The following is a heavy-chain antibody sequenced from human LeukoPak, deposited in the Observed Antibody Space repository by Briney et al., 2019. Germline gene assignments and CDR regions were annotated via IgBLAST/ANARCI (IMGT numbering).Heavy chain of an antibody. CDR3: ARHQPRELERGGSWFDP. D-gene: IGHD1-1*01. Sequence: GESLKISCKGSGYSFTSYWISWVRQMPGKGLEWMGRIDPSDSYTNYSPSFQGHVTISADKSISTAYLQWSSLKASDTAMYYRARHQPRELERGGSWFDPWGQGTLVTVSS. V-gene: IGHV5-10-1*01. CDR1: GYSFTSYW. J-gene: IGHJ5*02. CDR2: IDPSDSYT.